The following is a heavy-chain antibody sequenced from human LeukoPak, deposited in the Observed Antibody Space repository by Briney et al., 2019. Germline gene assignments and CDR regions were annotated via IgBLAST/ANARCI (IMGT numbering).Heavy chain of an antibody. V-gene: IGHV3-53*01. J-gene: IGHJ5*02. CDR3: AKDTAAADCWFDP. CDR1: GFTVSSND. Sequence: GGSLRLSCAASGFTVSSNDMSWVRQAPGKGLEWVSAIYSGGNTYYADSVKGRFTISRDNSKHTLYLQMNSLRAEDTAVYYCAKDTAAADCWFDPWGQGTLVTVSS. CDR2: IYSGGNT. D-gene: IGHD6-13*01.